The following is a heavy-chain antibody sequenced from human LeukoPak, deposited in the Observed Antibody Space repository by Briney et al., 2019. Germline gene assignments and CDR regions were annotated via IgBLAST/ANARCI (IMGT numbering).Heavy chain of an antibody. D-gene: IGHD6-13*01. CDR2: IIPIFGTA. V-gene: IGHV1-69*05. Sequence: ASVKVSCKAPGGTFSSYAISWVRQAPGQGLEWMGGIIPIFGTANYAQKFQGRVTITTDESTSTAYMELSSLRSEDTAVYYCARDGVIAAAGTFYYYYMDVWGKGTTVTVSS. J-gene: IGHJ6*03. CDR1: GGTFSSYA. CDR3: ARDGVIAAAGTFYYYYMDV.